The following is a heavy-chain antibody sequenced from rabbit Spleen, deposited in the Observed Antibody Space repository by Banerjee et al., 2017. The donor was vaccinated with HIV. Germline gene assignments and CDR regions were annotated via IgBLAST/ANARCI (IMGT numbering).Heavy chain of an antibody. CDR1: GFSFSGDSY. D-gene: IGHD1-1*01. V-gene: IGHV1S45*01. CDR3: ARDTATSFSSYGMDL. CDR2: IDSGSSGFT. J-gene: IGHJ6*01. Sequence: QEQLVESGGGLVKPEGSLKLSCTASGFSFSGDSYMCWVRQAPGKGLEWIVCIDSGSSGFTYFASWAKGRFTISKTSSTTVTLQMTSLTAADTATYFCARDTATSFSSYGMDLWGQGTLVTVS.